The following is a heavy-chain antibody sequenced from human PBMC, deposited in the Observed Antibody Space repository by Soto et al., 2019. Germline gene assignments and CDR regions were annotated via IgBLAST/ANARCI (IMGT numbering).Heavy chain of an antibody. J-gene: IGHJ2*01. CDR2: INHSGST. CDR1: GGSFSGYY. CDR3: ARLLLYYDILTGYYRTLNWYFDL. V-gene: IGHV4-34*01. Sequence: KPSETLSLTCAVYGGSFSGYYWSWIRQPPGKGLEWIGEINHSGSTNYNPSLKSRVTISVDTSKNQFSLKLSSVTAADTAVYYCARLLLYYDILTGYYRTLNWYFDLWGRGTLVTVSS. D-gene: IGHD3-9*01.